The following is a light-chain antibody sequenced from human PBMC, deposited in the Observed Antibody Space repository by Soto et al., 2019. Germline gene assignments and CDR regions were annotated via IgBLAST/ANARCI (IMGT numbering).Light chain of an antibody. V-gene: IGLV1-40*01. CDR3: QSYDSSLRGLV. Sequence: QSVLTQPPSVSGAPGQRVTISCTGSSSNIGAGYDVPWYQQLPGTAPKLLIYGNSNRPSGVPDRFSGSKSGTSASLAITGLRAQDEADYHCQSYDSSLRGLVFGTGTKLTVL. CDR2: GNS. CDR1: SSNIGAGYD. J-gene: IGLJ1*01.